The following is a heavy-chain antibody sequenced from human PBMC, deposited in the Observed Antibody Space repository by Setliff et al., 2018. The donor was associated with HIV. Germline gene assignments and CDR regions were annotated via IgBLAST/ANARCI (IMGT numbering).Heavy chain of an antibody. Sequence: PGGSLRLSCAASGFTFSNCDMHWVRQAPGKGLEWVAVISYDGNHKYYADSVKGRFTISRDKSKNTLDLQMNSLRTEDTAVYYCARVRFPYESSGYSLDYWGQGTLVTVSS. J-gene: IGHJ4*02. V-gene: IGHV3-30*19. CDR2: ISYDGNHK. CDR1: GFTFSNCD. D-gene: IGHD3-22*01. CDR3: ARVRFPYESSGYSLDY.